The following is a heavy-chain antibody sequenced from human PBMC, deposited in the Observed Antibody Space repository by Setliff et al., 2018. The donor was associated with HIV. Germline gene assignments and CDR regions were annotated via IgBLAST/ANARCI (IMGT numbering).Heavy chain of an antibody. D-gene: IGHD3-10*01. CDR2: IISILEIT. J-gene: IGHJ3*02. V-gene: IGHV1-69*10. CDR1: GGTSSTHA. CDR3: AGPRGDEAFDI. Sequence: EASVKVSCKASGGTSSTHAMNWVRQAPGRGLEWIGQIISILEITDYAQKLQGRVTITADGPTNTFYMELSGLRSDDTAVYYCAGPRGDEAFDIWGQGTMVTVSS.